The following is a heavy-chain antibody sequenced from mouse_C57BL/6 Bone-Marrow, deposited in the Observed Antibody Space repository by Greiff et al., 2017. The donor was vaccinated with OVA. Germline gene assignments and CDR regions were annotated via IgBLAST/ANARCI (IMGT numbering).Heavy chain of an antibody. Sequence: EVQLVESGAELVRPGASVKLSCTASGFNIKDDYMHWVKQRPEQGLEWIGWIDPENGDTEYASKFQGKATITADTSSNTAYLQLSSLTSEDTAVYYCTTSSSYTDWYFDVWGTGTTVTVSS. V-gene: IGHV14-4*01. CDR3: TTSSSYTDWYFDV. CDR1: GFNIKDDY. CDR2: IDPENGDT. J-gene: IGHJ1*03. D-gene: IGHD1-1*01.